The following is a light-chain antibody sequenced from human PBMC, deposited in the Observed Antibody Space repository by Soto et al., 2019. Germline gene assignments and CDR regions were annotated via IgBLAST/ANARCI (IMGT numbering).Light chain of an antibody. Sequence: QSVLTQPASASGSPGLSIAISCTGTSSDVGGYNSVSWYQQHPGKAPKLMIYDVSNRPSGVSNRFSGSKSGNTASLTISGLQAEDEGDYYCSSYTTGGSYVFGTGTKLTVL. CDR2: DVS. V-gene: IGLV2-14*01. CDR1: SSDVGGYNS. J-gene: IGLJ1*01. CDR3: SSYTTGGSYV.